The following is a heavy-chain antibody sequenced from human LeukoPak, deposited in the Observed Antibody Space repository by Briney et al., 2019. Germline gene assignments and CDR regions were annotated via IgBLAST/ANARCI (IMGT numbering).Heavy chain of an antibody. CDR2: IYHSGST. CDR3: ARADYGDYSY. D-gene: IGHD4-17*01. Sequence: SETLSLTCTVSGYSISSGYYWGWIRQPPGKGLEWIGSIYHSGSTYYNPSLKSRVTISVDTSKNQFSLKLSSVTAADTAVYYCARADYGDYSYWGQGTLVTVSS. CDR1: GYSISSGYY. V-gene: IGHV4-38-2*02. J-gene: IGHJ4*02.